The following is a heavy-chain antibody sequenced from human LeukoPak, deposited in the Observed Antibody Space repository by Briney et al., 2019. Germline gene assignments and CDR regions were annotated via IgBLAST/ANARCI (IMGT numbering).Heavy chain of an antibody. CDR1: GGSISSGSYY. Sequence: SQTLSLTCTVSGGSISSGSYYWSWIRQPAGKGLEWIGRIYTSGSTNYNPSLKSRVTMSVDTSKNQFSLKLSSVTAADTAVYYCARAENRGYCSSTSCRNWFDPWGQGTLVTVSS. J-gene: IGHJ5*02. D-gene: IGHD2-2*01. CDR2: IYTSGST. V-gene: IGHV4-61*02. CDR3: ARAENRGYCSSTSCRNWFDP.